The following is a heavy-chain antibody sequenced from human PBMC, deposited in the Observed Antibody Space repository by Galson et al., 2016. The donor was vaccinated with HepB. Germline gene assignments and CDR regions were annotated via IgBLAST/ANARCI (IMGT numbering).Heavy chain of an antibody. V-gene: IGHV3-21*01. D-gene: IGHD3-10*01. J-gene: IGHJ4*02. Sequence: SLRLSCAASGFIFTTYSMNWFRRAPGKGLQWVSSISSDGTYTHYADSVKGRFTVSRDNANNSLYLQMSSLRAEDTAVYYCAALQGFRELPFDFWGQGTLVTASS. CDR1: GFIFTTYS. CDR3: AALQGFRELPFDF. CDR2: ISSDGTYT.